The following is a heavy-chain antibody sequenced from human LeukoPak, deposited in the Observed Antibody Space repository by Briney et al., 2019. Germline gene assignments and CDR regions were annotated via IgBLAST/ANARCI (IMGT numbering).Heavy chain of an antibody. J-gene: IGHJ6*03. CDR1: GFTFSLYG. Sequence: GGSLRLSCAASGFTFSLYGMNWVRQAPGKGLEWVSSISGSGSYIYYAGSVKGRFTISRDNAKNSLYVQMNSLRAEDTAVYYCAGGYCSGGSCYRSGNYYYMDVWGKGTTVTVSS. V-gene: IGHV3-21*01. CDR3: AGGYCSGGSCYRSGNYYYMDV. CDR2: ISGSGSYI. D-gene: IGHD2-15*01.